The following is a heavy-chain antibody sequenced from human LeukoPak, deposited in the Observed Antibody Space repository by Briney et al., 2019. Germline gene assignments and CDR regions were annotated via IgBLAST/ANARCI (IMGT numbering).Heavy chain of an antibody. V-gene: IGHV3-21*01. J-gene: IGHJ3*02. D-gene: IGHD1-26*01. Sequence: GGSLRLSCAASGFTFSSYGMHWVRQAPGKGLEWVSSISSSSSYIYYADSVKGRFTISRDNAKNSLYLQMNSLRAEDTAVYYCARDQMISGSYSWRNAFDIWGQGTMVTVSS. CDR2: ISSSSSYI. CDR3: ARDQMISGSYSWRNAFDI. CDR1: GFTFSSYG.